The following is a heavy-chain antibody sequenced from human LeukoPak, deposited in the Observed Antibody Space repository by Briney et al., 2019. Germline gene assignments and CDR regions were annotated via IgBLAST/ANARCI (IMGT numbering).Heavy chain of an antibody. J-gene: IGHJ4*02. Sequence: ASVKVSCKASGGTFSSYAISWVRQAPGQGLEWMGGIIPIFGTANYAQKFQGRVTITADESTSTAYMELSSLRSEDTAVYYCARDQANWGSSGDFDYWGQGTVVTVSS. D-gene: IGHD7-27*01. CDR2: IIPIFGTA. V-gene: IGHV1-69*13. CDR3: ARDQANWGSSGDFDY. CDR1: GGTFSSYA.